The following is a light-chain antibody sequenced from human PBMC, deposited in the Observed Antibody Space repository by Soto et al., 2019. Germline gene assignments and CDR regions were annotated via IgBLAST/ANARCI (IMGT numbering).Light chain of an antibody. V-gene: IGKV1-12*01. Sequence: DIQMTQSPSSVSASVGDRVTITCRASQGVSAWLAWYQQKPGKAPKLLIYAASTLQSGVPSRFSGSGSGTEFTLTISSLEPEDFAVYYCQQRSKWPPEVTFGQGTRLEIK. CDR2: AAS. J-gene: IGKJ5*01. CDR3: QQRSKWPPEVT. CDR1: QGVSAW.